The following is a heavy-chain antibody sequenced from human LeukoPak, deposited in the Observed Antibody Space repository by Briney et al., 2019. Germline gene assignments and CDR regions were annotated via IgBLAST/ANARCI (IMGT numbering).Heavy chain of an antibody. CDR3: ARDNIVVVPAAILVGDYYYMDV. CDR1: GFTFSSYS. V-gene: IGHV3-21*01. D-gene: IGHD2-2*02. J-gene: IGHJ6*03. CDR2: ISSSSSYI. Sequence: PGGSLRLSCAASGFTFSSYSMNWVRQAPGKGLEWVSSISSSSSYIYYADSVKGRFTISRDNAKNSLYLQMNSLRAEDTAVYYCARDNIVVVPAAILVGDYYYMDVWGKGTTVTVSS.